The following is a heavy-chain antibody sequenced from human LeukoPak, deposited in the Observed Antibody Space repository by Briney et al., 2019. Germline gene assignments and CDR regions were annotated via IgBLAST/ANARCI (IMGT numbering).Heavy chain of an antibody. V-gene: IGHV3-23*01. CDR1: RLTFSRSA. CDR2: ISGSGGST. CDR3: AKGRWTGSQRLFDF. Sequence: GGSLRLSCAASRLTFSRSAFHWVRQAPGKGLEWVSAISGSGGSTYYADSVKGRFTISRDNSKNTLYLQMTSLRAEDTAVYYCAKGRWTGSQRLFDFWGQGTLVTVSS. J-gene: IGHJ4*02. D-gene: IGHD6-25*01.